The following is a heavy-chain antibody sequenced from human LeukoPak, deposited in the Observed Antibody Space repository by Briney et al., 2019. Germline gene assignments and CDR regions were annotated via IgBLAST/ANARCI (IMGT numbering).Heavy chain of an antibody. J-gene: IGHJ3*02. Sequence: PGRSLRLSCAASGFTFNNYVMSWVRQAPGKGLEWVSSISTSGGGTYYADSAKGRFTISRDNSKNTLSLQMNSLRAEDTAVYYCVKREATPHTWGSFEIWGQGTLVTVSS. CDR1: GFTFNNYV. CDR2: ISTSGGGT. D-gene: IGHD1-26*01. V-gene: IGHV3-23*01. CDR3: VKREATPHTWGSFEI.